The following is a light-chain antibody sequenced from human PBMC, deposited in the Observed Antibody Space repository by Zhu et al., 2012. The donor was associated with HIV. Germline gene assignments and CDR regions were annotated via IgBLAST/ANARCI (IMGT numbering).Light chain of an antibody. Sequence: EIVLTQSPGTLSLSPGERATLSCRTSQSVTNNFLAWYQQKPGQAPRLLIYLTSIRATGIPDRFSGSGSGTDFTLTVSRLEPEDSAPYYCLQHDSLPATFGQGTKVEIK. CDR1: QSVTNNF. CDR2: LTS. V-gene: IGKV3-20*01. J-gene: IGKJ1*01. CDR3: LQHDSLPAT.